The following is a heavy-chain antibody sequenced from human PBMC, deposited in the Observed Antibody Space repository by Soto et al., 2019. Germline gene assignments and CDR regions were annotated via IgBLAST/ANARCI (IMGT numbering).Heavy chain of an antibody. CDR3: AREARGTAVVTGFDS. Sequence: PGGSLRLSCAASGFTFSSYEMNWVRRAPGKGLEWVSYIGRSGSPTYYADSVKGRFTISRDNAKNSLYLQMNSLRAGDTAVYFCAREARGTAVVTGFDSWGQGTLVTVSS. D-gene: IGHD5-18*01. V-gene: IGHV3-48*03. CDR1: GFTFSSYE. J-gene: IGHJ4*02. CDR2: IGRSGSPT.